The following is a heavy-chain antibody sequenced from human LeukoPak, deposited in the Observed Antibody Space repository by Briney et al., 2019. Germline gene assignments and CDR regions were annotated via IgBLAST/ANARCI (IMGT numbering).Heavy chain of an antibody. D-gene: IGHD3-22*01. J-gene: IGHJ4*02. CDR1: GYTFTSYG. CDR2: ISTYNGNT. Sequence: ASMKVSCKASGYTFTSYGISWVRQAPGQGLEWMGWISTYNGNTNYAQNLQGRVTMTTDTSTSTAYMELRSLRSDDTAVYYCARARYYHYSSGYFGYFEFWGQGTLVTVSS. V-gene: IGHV1-18*01. CDR3: ARARYYHYSSGYFGYFEF.